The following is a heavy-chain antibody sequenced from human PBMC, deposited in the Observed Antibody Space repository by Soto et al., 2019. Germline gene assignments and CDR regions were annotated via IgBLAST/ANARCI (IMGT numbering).Heavy chain of an antibody. Sequence: ASVKVSCKASGYTFTSYGISWVRQAPGQGLEWMGWISAYNGNTNYAQKLQGRVTMTTDTSTSTAYMELRSLRSDDTAVYYCARDPGPIQLERQDAIDIWGQGTMVTVSS. CDR1: GYTFTSYG. D-gene: IGHD1-1*01. J-gene: IGHJ3*02. CDR2: ISAYNGNT. V-gene: IGHV1-18*01. CDR3: ARDPGPIQLERQDAIDI.